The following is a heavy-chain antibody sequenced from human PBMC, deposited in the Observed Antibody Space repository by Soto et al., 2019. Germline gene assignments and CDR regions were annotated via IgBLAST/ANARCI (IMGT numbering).Heavy chain of an antibody. CDR1: GGSISSYN. D-gene: IGHD2-8*01. CDR3: ARMSNGYSKD. J-gene: IGHJ4*02. Sequence: PSETLSLTCTVSGGSISSYNWYWIRQPPGKGLEWIGYLDYSGSTKYNPSLKSRVTISVDPSKNRFSPTLSSVTAADTAVYFCARMSNGYSKDWGQGTLVTVSS. CDR2: LDYSGST. V-gene: IGHV4-59*01.